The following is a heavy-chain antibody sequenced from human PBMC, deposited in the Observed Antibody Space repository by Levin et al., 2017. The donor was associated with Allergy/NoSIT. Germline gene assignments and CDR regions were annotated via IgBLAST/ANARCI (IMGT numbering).Heavy chain of an antibody. D-gene: IGHD3-10*01. CDR2: IYHSGST. CDR1: GGSISSSNW. V-gene: IGHV4-4*02. J-gene: IGHJ5*02. Sequence: SETLSLTCAVSGGSISSSNWWSWVRQPPGKGLEWIGEIYHSGSTNYNPSLKSRVTISVDKSKNQFSLKLSSVTAADTAVYYCARDAHEQGMVRGVKISYSTGFFDPWGQGTLVTVSS. CDR3: ARDAHEQGMVRGVKISYSTGFFDP.